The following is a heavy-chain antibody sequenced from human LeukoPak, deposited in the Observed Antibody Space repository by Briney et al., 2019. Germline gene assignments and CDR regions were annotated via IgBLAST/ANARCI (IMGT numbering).Heavy chain of an antibody. V-gene: IGHV3-30*03. CDR2: ISYDGSNK. D-gene: IGHD7-27*01. CDR1: GFTFSSYG. J-gene: IGHJ3*02. Sequence: PGGSLRLSCAASGFTFSSYGMHWVRQAPGKGLEWVAVISYDGSNKYYADSVKGRFTISRDNSKNTLYLQMNSLRAEDTAVYYCARDSGTGAFDIWAQGTMVTVSS. CDR3: ARDSGTGAFDI.